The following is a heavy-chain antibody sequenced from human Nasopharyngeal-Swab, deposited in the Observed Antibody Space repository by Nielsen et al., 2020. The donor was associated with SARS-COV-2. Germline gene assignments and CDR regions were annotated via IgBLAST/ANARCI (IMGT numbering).Heavy chain of an antibody. D-gene: IGHD2-2*01. CDR2: IRSKANSYAT. J-gene: IGHJ6*04. CDR3: TRPIYCSSTSCSDV. V-gene: IGHV3-73*01. CDR1: GFTFSNAW. Sequence: GESLKISCAASGFTFSNAWMSWVRQASGKGLEWVGRIRSKANSYATAYAASVKGRFTISRDDSKNTAYLQMNSLKTEDTAVYYCTRPIYCSSTSCSDVWGKGTTVTVSS.